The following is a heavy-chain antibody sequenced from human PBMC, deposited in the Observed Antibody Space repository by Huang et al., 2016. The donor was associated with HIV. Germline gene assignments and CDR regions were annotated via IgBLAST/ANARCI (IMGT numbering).Heavy chain of an antibody. V-gene: IGHV1-18*04. CDR2: ISTNNGDT. CDR3: GGSSGYWSFDY. Sequence: QVQLVQSGGEVKKPGASVKVSCKASDYTFTSYGISWVRQAPGQGREWMGWISTNNGDTNYAQKFQGRVTRTTDTSTSTAYMELRSLRSDDTAVYYCGGSSGYWSFDYWGQGTLVTVSS. CDR1: DYTFTSYG. D-gene: IGHD3-22*01. J-gene: IGHJ4*02.